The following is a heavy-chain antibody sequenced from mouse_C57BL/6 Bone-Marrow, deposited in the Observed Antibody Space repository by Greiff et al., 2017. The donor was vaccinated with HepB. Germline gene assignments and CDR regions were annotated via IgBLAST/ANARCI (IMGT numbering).Heavy chain of an antibody. CDR1: GYTFTSYW. V-gene: IGHV1-55*01. J-gene: IGHJ3*01. CDR2: IYPGSGST. Sequence: QVQLQQPGAELVKPGASVKMSCKASGYTFTSYWITWVKQRPGQGLEWIGDIYPGSGSTNYNEKFKSKATLTVDTSSSTAYMQLSSLTSEDSAVYYCARGYGSSYECAYWGQGTLVTVSA. D-gene: IGHD1-1*01. CDR3: ARGYGSSYECAY.